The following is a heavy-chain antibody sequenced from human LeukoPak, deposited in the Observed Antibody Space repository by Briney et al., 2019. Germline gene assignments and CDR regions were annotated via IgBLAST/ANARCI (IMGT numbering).Heavy chain of an antibody. CDR2: ISYDGSNK. CDR3: ARDLIVGSMRAFFDY. V-gene: IGHV3-30*03. Sequence: GGSLRLSCAASGFTFSSYGMHWVRQAPGKGLEWVAVISYDGSNKYYADSVKGRFTISRDNSKNTLYLQMNSLRAEDTAVYYCARDLIVGSMRAFFDYWGQGTLATVSS. D-gene: IGHD1-26*01. J-gene: IGHJ4*02. CDR1: GFTFSSYG.